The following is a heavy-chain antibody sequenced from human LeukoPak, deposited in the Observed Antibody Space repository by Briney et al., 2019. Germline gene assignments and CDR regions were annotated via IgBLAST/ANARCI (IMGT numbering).Heavy chain of an antibody. CDR1: GFTFSSYA. CDR3: AKDERNWNYNLASQTYD. CDR2: ISGSGGST. J-gene: IGHJ4*02. D-gene: IGHD1-7*01. Sequence: GGSLRLSCAASGFTFSSYAMSWVRQAPGRGLEWVSAISGSGGSTYYADSVKGRFTISRDNSKNTLYLQMSSLRAEDTAVYYCAKDERNWNYNLASQTYDWGQGTLVTVSS. V-gene: IGHV3-23*01.